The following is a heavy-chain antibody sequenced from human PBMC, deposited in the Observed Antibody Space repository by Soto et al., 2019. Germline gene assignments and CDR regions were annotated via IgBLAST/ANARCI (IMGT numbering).Heavy chain of an antibody. D-gene: IGHD6-13*01. J-gene: IGHJ5*02. Sequence: GGSLRFSCAASGFSFSSYPMSWVRQAPGKGLEWVAAISGAGVSTYYADSVRGRFTISRENSKNTLYLQMSSLRAEDTALYYCAKDHLTSGGTFWFDPWGQGTLVTVSS. CDR3: AKDHLTSGGTFWFDP. CDR1: GFSFSSYP. V-gene: IGHV3-23*01. CDR2: ISGAGVST.